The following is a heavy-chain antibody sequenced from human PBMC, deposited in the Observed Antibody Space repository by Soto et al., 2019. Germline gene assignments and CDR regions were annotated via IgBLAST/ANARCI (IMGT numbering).Heavy chain of an antibody. CDR2: ISGSGGST. CDR3: AAIWLQFNYYYYGMDV. CDR1: GFTFSSYA. V-gene: IGHV3-23*01. J-gene: IGHJ6*02. Sequence: PGGSLRLSCAASGFTFSSYAMSWVRQAPGKGLEWVSAISGSGGSTYYADSVKGRFTISRDNSKNTLYLQMNSLRAEDTAVYYCAAIWLQFNYYYYGMDVWGQGTTVTVSS. D-gene: IGHD5-12*01.